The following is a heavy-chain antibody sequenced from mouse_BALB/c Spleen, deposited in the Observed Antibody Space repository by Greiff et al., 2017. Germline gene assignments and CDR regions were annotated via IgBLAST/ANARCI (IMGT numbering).Heavy chain of an antibody. CDR3: ARGGLYYGNYKFAY. V-gene: IGHV5-6-5*01. CDR2: ISSGGST. J-gene: IGHJ3*01. CDR1: GFTFSSYA. D-gene: IGHD2-1*01. Sequence: EVMLVESGGGLVKPGGSLKLSCAASGFTFSSYAMSWVRQTPEKRLEWVASISSGGSTYYPDSVKGRFTISRDNARNILYLQMSSLRSEDTAMYYCARGGLYYGNYKFAYWGQGTLVTVSA.